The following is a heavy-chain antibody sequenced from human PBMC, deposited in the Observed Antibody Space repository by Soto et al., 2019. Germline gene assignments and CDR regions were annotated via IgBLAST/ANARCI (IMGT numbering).Heavy chain of an antibody. J-gene: IGHJ4*02. Sequence: EVQLLESGGGLVQPGGSLRLSCAASGFTFSTYAMSWVRQAPGKGLEWVSAISGSGASTYYADSVKGRFTISRDNSKDTLYRQMNSLRAEDTAVYYCAKDGAATPLNLRYNKHDYWGQGTLVTVSS. D-gene: IGHD2-15*01. CDR2: ISGSGAST. V-gene: IGHV3-23*01. CDR1: GFTFSTYA. CDR3: AKDGAATPLNLRYNKHDY.